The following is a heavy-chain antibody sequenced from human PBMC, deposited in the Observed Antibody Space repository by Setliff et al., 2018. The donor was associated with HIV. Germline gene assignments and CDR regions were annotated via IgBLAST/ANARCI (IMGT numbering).Heavy chain of an antibody. D-gene: IGHD5-18*01. J-gene: IGHJ4*02. CDR2: IYYSGST. CDR3: ARDGPRGYSYGPGGYFDY. CDR1: GGSISSHY. Sequence: PSEILSLTCTVSGGSISSHYWSWIRQPPGKGLEWIGYIYYSGSTNYNPSLKSRVTISVDTSKNQFSLKLSSVTAADTAVYYCARDGPRGYSYGPGGYFDYWGQGTLVTVSS. V-gene: IGHV4-59*11.